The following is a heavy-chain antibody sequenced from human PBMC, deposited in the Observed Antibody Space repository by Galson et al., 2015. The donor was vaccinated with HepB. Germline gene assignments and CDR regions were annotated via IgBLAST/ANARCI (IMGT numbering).Heavy chain of an antibody. Sequence: SLRLSCAASGFTFSNYPIHWVRQAPGKGLEWVAVISYNGKYTNYADSGKGRFTISRDNSKNTQYLQMNSLRSEDTAIYYCARARGQGAGNYENWCLELWGRGTLVTVSS. V-gene: IGHV3-30*04. J-gene: IGHJ2*01. D-gene: IGHD4-11*01. CDR2: ISYNGKYT. CDR1: GFTFSNYP. CDR3: ARARGQGAGNYENWCLEL.